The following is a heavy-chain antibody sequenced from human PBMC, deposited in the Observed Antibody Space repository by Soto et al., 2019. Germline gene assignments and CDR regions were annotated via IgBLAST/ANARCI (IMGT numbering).Heavy chain of an antibody. Sequence: QVQLQQWGAGLLKPSETLSLTCAVYGGSFSVYYWSWIRQPPGKGLEWIGEINHSGSTNYNPSLKSKVAISVDTSKNQFSLMMSSVTAADTAVYYCARRRYYGSGRYIGSGWFDQCVQGTLVTVSP. CDR3: ARRRYYGSGRYIGSGWFDQ. D-gene: IGHD3-10*01. V-gene: IGHV4-34*01. CDR2: INHSGST. J-gene: IGHJ5*02. CDR1: GGSFSVYY.